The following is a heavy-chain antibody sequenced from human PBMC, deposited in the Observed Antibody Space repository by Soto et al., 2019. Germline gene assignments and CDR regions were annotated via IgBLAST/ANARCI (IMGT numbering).Heavy chain of an antibody. J-gene: IGHJ6*02. Sequence: GGSLRLSCAASGFTFSSYGMHWVRQAPGKGLEWVAVISYDGSNKYYADSVKGRSTISRDNSKNTLYLQMNSLRAEDTAVYYCAKPVAGTSGYYYYYGMDVWGQGTTVTVSS. CDR2: ISYDGSNK. D-gene: IGHD6-19*01. CDR3: AKPVAGTSGYYYYYGMDV. V-gene: IGHV3-30*18. CDR1: GFTFSSYG.